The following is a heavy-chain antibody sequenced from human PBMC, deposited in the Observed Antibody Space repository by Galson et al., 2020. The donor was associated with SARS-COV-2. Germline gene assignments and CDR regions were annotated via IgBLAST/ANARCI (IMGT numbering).Heavy chain of an antibody. J-gene: IGHJ4*02. D-gene: IGHD2-21*02. CDR2: ISNDGSKK. CDR1: GFTFSAYG. V-gene: IGHV3-30*18. CDR3: ANGLCGGNCYLLDY. Sequence: GGSLRLSCAASGFTFSAYGMHWVRQAPGKGLEWVALISNDGSKKFYVDSVKGRFTISRDNSKNTVYLEMNSLRVEDTAVYYCANGLCGGNCYLLDYWGRGTLVTGSS.